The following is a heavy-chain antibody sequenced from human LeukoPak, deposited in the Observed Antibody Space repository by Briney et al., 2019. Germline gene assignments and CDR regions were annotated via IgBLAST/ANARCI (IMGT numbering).Heavy chain of an antibody. D-gene: IGHD1-14*01. CDR2: INPNSGGT. CDR1: GYTFTGYY. CDR3: ARDRNNSPAGAFDI. J-gene: IGHJ3*02. V-gene: IGHV1-2*04. Sequence: GASVKVSCKASGYTFTGYYMHWVRQAPGQGLEWMGWINPNSGGTNDAQKFQGWVTMTRDTSISTAYMELNRLRSDDTAVYYCARDRNNSPAGAFDIWGQGTMVTVSS.